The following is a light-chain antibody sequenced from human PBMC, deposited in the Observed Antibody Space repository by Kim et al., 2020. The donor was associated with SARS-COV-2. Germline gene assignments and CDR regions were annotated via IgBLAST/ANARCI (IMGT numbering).Light chain of an antibody. V-gene: IGKV3-20*01. CDR1: QRLTSNH. CDR2: AAS. CDR3: QQYGSSPLIT. Sequence: IVLTQSPVALSLSPGERATLSCRASQRLTSNHFAGYQHKPGQGPRLLIYAASSRATGVPDRFSGSGSGTDFTLTITRLEPEDFAVYYCQQYGSSPLITFGQGTRLEIK. J-gene: IGKJ5*01.